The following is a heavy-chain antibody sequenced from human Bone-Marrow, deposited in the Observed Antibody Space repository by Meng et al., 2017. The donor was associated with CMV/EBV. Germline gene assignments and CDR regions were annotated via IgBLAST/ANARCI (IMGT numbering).Heavy chain of an antibody. CDR2: IIPFFGTA. Sequence: SVKVSCKASGGSFSNYAISWVRQAPGQGLEWMGGIIPFFGTANYAQKFQGRVTITTDESTSTAYMELSSLRSEDTAVYYCAREKYWSGYSNYYYGMDVWGQGPTVTFYS. CDR3: AREKYWSGYSNYYYGMDV. CDR1: GGSFSNYA. J-gene: IGHJ6*02. D-gene: IGHD3-3*01. V-gene: IGHV1-69*05.